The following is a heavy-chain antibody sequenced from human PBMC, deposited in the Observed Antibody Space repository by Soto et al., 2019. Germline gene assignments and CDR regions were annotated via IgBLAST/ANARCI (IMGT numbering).Heavy chain of an antibody. J-gene: IGHJ6*02. V-gene: IGHV1-46*01. CDR2: INPSGGST. D-gene: IGHD4-4*01. Sequence: GASVKVSCKASGYTFTSYYMHCVRQAPGQGLEWMGIINPSGGSTSYAQKFQGRVTMTRDTSTSTVYMELSSLRSEDTAVYYCARVLSYSNDYYYYGMDVWGQGTTVTVSS. CDR3: ARVLSYSNDYYYYGMDV. CDR1: GYTFTSYY.